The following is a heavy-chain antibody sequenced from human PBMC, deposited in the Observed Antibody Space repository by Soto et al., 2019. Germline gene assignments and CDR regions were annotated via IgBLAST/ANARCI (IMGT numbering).Heavy chain of an antibody. CDR3: ARDASGSSEGGLDY. D-gene: IGHD1-26*01. V-gene: IGHV3-33*01. CDR1: GFTFSSYG. CDR2: IWYDGSNK. J-gene: IGHJ4*02. Sequence: GGSLRLSCAASGFTFSSYGMHWVRQAPGKGLEWVAVIWYDGSNKYYADSVKGRFTISRDNSKNTLYLQMNSLRAEDTAVYYCARDASGSSEGGLDYWGQGTLVTVSS.